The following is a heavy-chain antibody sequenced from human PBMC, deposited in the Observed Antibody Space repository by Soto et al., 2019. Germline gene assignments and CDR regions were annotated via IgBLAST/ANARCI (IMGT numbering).Heavy chain of an antibody. V-gene: IGHV3-9*01. CDR1: GFTFDDYA. CDR2: ISWNSGSI. CDR3: AKDMRPQYGDYAVYYYYMDV. Sequence: EVQLVESGGGLVQPGRSLRLSCAASGFTFDDYAMHWVRQAPGKGLEWVSGISWNSGSIGYADSVKGRFTISRDNAKNSLYLQMNSLRAEDTALYYCAKDMRPQYGDYAVYYYYMDVWGKGTTVTVSS. D-gene: IGHD4-17*01. J-gene: IGHJ6*03.